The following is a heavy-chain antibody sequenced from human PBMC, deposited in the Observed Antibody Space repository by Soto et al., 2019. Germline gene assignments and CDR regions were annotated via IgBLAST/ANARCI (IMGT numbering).Heavy chain of an antibody. CDR3: ARTYGIAVAGNN. CDR1: GFTFSRYE. CDR2: ISYSGSTI. D-gene: IGHD6-19*01. V-gene: IGHV3-48*03. Sequence: EVQLVESGGGLVQPGGSLRLSCVASGFTFSRYEMNWVRQAPGKGLEWVSYISYSGSTIHYADSVKGRFTISRDNAKSSLYLQMNSLRAEDTAVYYCARTYGIAVAGNNWGQGTLVTVSS. J-gene: IGHJ4*02.